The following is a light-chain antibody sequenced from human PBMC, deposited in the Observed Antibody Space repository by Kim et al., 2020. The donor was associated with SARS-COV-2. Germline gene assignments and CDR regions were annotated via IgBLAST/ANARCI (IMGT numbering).Light chain of an antibody. Sequence: DIVMTQTPLSLSVTPGQPASISCRSSQSLLHGDGRTYFSWYLQKPGQSPQLLIYEVSSRFSGVPDRFSGSGSGTDFTLKISRVEAEDAGIYYCMQIVQLPLTFGQGTKVDIK. CDR1: QSLLHGDGRTY. V-gene: IGKV2-29*02. CDR2: EVS. CDR3: MQIVQLPLT. J-gene: IGKJ1*01.